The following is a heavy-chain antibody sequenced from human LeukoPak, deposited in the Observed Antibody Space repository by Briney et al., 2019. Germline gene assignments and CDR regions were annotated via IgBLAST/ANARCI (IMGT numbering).Heavy chain of an antibody. CDR3: ARGLAYYYDSTAYFLDY. CDR1: GFTFRSYA. CDR2: ISSDGSYK. J-gene: IGHJ4*02. Sequence: GGSLRLSCAASGFTFRSYAIHWVRQAPGQGLEWVTIISSDGSYKNYADSVKGRFTISRDNSKSTLYLQMNSLRPEDTAVYYCARGLAYYYDSTAYFLDYWGQGTLVTVSS. D-gene: IGHD3-22*01. V-gene: IGHV3-30*04.